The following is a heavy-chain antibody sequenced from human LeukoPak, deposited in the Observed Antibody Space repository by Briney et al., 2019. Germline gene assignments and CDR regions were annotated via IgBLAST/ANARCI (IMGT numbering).Heavy chain of an antibody. D-gene: IGHD6-13*01. Sequence: PSETLSLTCSVSGGSISSRSYYWGWIRQPPGMGLEWIGSIYYSGITYYNQSLKSRATVSVDTSKNQFSLNLNSVTAADTAVYYCARRNGHSWDVGNWFDPWGQGTVVTVSS. J-gene: IGHJ5*02. CDR1: GGSISSRSYY. CDR2: IYYSGIT. CDR3: ARRNGHSWDVGNWFDP. V-gene: IGHV4-39*01.